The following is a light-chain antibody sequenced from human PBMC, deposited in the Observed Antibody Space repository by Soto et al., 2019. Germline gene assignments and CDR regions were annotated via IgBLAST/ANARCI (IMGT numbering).Light chain of an antibody. CDR1: QTISSW. V-gene: IGKV1-5*03. J-gene: IGKJ4*01. CDR3: QKYNSAPLT. Sequence: DIQMTQSPSTLSGSVGDRVTITCRASQTISSWLAWYQQKPGKAPKLLIYKASTLKSGVPSRFSGSGSGTDFTLTISCLQSEDFAAYYCQKYNSAPLTFGGGTKVDIK. CDR2: KAS.